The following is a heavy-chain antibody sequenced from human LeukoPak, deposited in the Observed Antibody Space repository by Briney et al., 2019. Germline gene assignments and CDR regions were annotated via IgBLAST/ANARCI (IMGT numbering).Heavy chain of an antibody. D-gene: IGHD2-2*01. J-gene: IGHJ4*02. CDR3: TRDDGYHAFDY. CDR1: GFTFSGYS. Sequence: GGSLRLSCAASGFTFSGYSMNWVRQAPGKGLEWVSYISSSSSTIYYAASVKGRFTISRDNAKNSLYMQMHVLRAEDTAVYYCTRDDGYHAFDYWSQGTLVTVSS. CDR2: ISSSSSTI. V-gene: IGHV3-48*04.